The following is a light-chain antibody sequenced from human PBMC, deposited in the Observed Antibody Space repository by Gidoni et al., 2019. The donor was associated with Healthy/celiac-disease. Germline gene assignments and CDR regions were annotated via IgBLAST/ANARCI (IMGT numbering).Light chain of an antibody. CDR2: KAS. J-gene: IGKJ3*01. CDR1: QSISSW. CDR3: QQYKGT. V-gene: IGKV1-5*03. Sequence: DIQMTQSPSTLSASVGDRVTITCRASQSISSWLAWYPQKPEKAPKLLIYKASSLESGVPSRFSCSGSGTEFTLTISSLQPDDFATYYCQQYKGTFGPGTKVDIK.